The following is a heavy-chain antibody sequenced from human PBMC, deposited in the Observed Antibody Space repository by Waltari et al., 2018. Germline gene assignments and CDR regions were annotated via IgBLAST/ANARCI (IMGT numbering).Heavy chain of an antibody. CDR1: GASITSNRPY. J-gene: IGHJ3*01. CDR3: ATYIGASIGTAAFDV. D-gene: IGHD5-12*01. CDR2: ISYSGAT. V-gene: IGHV4-39*01. Sequence: QLHLQESGPGLVKPSDTLSLTCSVPGASITSNRPYWGWIRQPPGKGPEWTGTISYSGATYNNPSLKSRVTISVDTSKNQYSLKLTSVTAADTAVYYCATYIGASIGTAAFDVWGQGTMVTVSS.